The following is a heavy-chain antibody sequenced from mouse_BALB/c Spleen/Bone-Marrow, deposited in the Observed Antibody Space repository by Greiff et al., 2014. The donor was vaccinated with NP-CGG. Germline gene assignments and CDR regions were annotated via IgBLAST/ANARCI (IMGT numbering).Heavy chain of an antibody. V-gene: IGHV2-6-7*01. Sequence: QVQLKESGPGLVAPSQSLSITCTVSGFTLTGYGVNWVRQPPGEGLEWLGMIWRDGSTDYNSALKSRLSISKDNSKSQAFLKMNSLQTDDTARYYCAREKYGNYYAMDYWGQGTSVTVSS. D-gene: IGHD2-10*02. CDR1: GFTLTGYG. CDR2: IWRDGST. J-gene: IGHJ4*01. CDR3: AREKYGNYYAMDY.